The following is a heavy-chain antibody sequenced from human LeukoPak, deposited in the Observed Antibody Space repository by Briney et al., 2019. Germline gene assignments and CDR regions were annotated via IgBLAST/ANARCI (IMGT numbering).Heavy chain of an antibody. CDR1: GFTFSSYG. V-gene: IGHV3-33*01. D-gene: IGHD6-19*01. CDR2: IWYDGSNK. Sequence: GGSLRLSCAASGFTFSSYGMHWVRQAPGKGLEWVAVIWYDGSNKYYADSVKGRFTIYRDNSKNTLYLQMNSLRAEDTAVYYCAREYSSGWFYYYYYMDVWGKGTTVTVSS. J-gene: IGHJ6*03. CDR3: AREYSSGWFYYYYYMDV.